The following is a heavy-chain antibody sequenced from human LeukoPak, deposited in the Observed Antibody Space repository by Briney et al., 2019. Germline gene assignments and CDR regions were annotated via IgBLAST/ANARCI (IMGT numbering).Heavy chain of an antibody. CDR2: ISSGGSTI. V-gene: IGHV3-48*03. Sequence: GGSLRLSCAASGFTFSIFEMNWVRQATGKGLEWVSYISSGGSTIYYADSVKGRFTISRDNAKNSLYLQMNSLRAEDTAVYYCTRSDYWGQGTLVTVSS. J-gene: IGHJ4*02. CDR3: TRSDY. CDR1: GFTFSIFE.